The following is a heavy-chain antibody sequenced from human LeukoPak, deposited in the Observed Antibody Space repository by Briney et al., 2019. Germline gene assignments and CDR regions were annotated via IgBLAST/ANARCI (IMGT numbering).Heavy chain of an antibody. CDR2: ITTSSAL. D-gene: IGHD7-27*01. V-gene: IGHV3-48*02. CDR3: ARVDWGSFAFDI. J-gene: IGHJ3*02. Sequence: GGSLRLSCAASGFTFSSYNMNWVRQAPGKGLEWLSYITTSSALYYAGSVKGRFTISRDNAKNSLSLQMNSLRDEDTAMYYFARVDWGSFAFDIWGQGTMVTVSS. CDR1: GFTFSSYN.